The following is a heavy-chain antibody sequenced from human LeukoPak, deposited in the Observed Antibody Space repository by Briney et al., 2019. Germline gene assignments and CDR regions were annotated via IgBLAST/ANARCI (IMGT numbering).Heavy chain of an antibody. CDR2: INHSGSP. V-gene: IGHV4-34*01. CDR1: AGSLSHYY. CDR3: AMNGQSGFSFDP. J-gene: IGHJ5*02. D-gene: IGHD1-26*01. Sequence: PETLSPTCAPYAGSLSHYYCTWIRHPPGKAPTWIGEINHSGSPNNNPSLKSRVSISFDTSKNQFSLKLTSVTAADTAVYHCAMNGQSGFSFDPWGRGTLVTVSS.